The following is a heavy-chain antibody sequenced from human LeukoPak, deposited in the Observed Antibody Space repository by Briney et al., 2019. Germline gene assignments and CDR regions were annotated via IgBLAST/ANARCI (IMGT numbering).Heavy chain of an antibody. CDR1: GGSFSGYY. J-gene: IGHJ4*02. CDR2: IYYSGST. D-gene: IGHD5-24*01. CDR3: ARHRSPRWLQYLCYFDY. Sequence: SETLSLTCAVYGGSFSGYYWSWIRQPPGKGLEWIGSIYYSGSTYYNPSLKSRVTISVDTSKNQFSLKLSSVTAADTAVYYCARHRSPRWLQYLCYFDYWGQGALVTVSS. V-gene: IGHV4-34*01.